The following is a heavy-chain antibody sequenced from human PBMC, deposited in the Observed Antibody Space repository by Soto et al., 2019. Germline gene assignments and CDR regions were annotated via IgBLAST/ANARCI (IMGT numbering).Heavy chain of an antibody. V-gene: IGHV1-69*13. J-gene: IGHJ3*02. D-gene: IGHD3-22*01. CDR2: IIPIFGTA. Sequence: SVKVSCKASGGTFSSYAISWVRQAPGQGLEWMGGIIPIFGTANYAQKFQGRVTITADESTSTAYMELSSLRSEDTAVYYCAREKSYINYYDSSGYPQPSDAFDIWGQGTMVTV. CDR1: GGTFSSYA. CDR3: AREKSYINYYDSSGYPQPSDAFDI.